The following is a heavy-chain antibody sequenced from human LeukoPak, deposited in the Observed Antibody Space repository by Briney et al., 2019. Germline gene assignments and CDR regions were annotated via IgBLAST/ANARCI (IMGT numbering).Heavy chain of an antibody. Sequence: SETLSLTCAVYGGSFSSYYWSWIRQPAGKGLEWIGRIYTSGSTNYNPSLKSRVTMSVDTSKNQFSLKLSSVTAADTAVYYCARHRCSGGSCYPMNWFDPWGQGTLVTVSS. D-gene: IGHD2-15*01. J-gene: IGHJ5*02. CDR1: GGSFSSYY. CDR2: IYTSGST. V-gene: IGHV4-59*10. CDR3: ARHRCSGGSCYPMNWFDP.